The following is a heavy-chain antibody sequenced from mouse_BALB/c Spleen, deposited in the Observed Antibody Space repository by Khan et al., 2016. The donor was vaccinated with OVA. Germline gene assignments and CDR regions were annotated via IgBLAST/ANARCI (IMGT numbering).Heavy chain of an antibody. CDR2: INTYTGES. V-gene: IGHV9-3-1*01. D-gene: IGHD1-1*02. Sequence: QIQSVQSGPELKKPGETVKISCKASGYTFTKYGMNWVKQAPGKGLKWMGWINTYTGESTYVDDFKGRFAFSLETSASTAYLQINDLKDEDTATYFCASGGYWYFDVWGAGTTVTVSS. CDR3: ASGGYWYFDV. J-gene: IGHJ1*01. CDR1: GYTFTKYG.